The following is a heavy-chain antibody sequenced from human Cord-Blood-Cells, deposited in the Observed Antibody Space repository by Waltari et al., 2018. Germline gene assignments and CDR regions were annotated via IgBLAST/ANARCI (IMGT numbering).Heavy chain of an antibody. J-gene: IGHJ4*02. D-gene: IGHD6-13*01. CDR1: GGSFRGYY. V-gene: IGHV4-34*01. Sequence: QVQLQQWGAGLLKPSETLSLTCAVYGGSFRGYYWSWIRHPPGKGLEWIGEINHSGSTNYNPSLKSRVTISVDTSKNQFSLKLSSVTAVDTAVYYCARAPELIAAAGTNYFDYWGQGTLVTVSS. CDR2: INHSGST. CDR3: ARAPELIAAAGTNYFDY.